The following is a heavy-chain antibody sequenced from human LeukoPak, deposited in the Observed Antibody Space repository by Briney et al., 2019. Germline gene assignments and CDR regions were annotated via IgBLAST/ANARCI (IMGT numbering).Heavy chain of an antibody. Sequence: GGSLRLSCAASGFTFSGYEMNWVRQAPGQGLEWVSYISSSGSKIYYADSVKGRFTISRDNAKNSLDLQMNSLRAEDTAVYYCARVFGGAVADYWGQGTLVTVSS. J-gene: IGHJ4*02. V-gene: IGHV3-48*03. CDR1: GFTFSGYE. D-gene: IGHD6-19*01. CDR3: ARVFGGAVADY. CDR2: ISSSGSKI.